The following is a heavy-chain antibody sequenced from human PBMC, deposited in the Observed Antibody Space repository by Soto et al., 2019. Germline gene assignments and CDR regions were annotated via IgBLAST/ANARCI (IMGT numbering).Heavy chain of an antibody. J-gene: IGHJ6*02. CDR2: IYPDDSDT. V-gene: IGHV5-51*01. Sequence: GESLKISCRGSGYTFTSYWIAWVRQMPGKGLEWLGIIYPDDSDTRYSPSFQGRVTISADKSINTAYLQWRSLTASDTAMYYCESNGRKRGMYFYGMAVWGQGTSLTVS. CDR1: GYTFTSYW. CDR3: ESNGRKRGMYFYGMAV. D-gene: IGHD1-1*01.